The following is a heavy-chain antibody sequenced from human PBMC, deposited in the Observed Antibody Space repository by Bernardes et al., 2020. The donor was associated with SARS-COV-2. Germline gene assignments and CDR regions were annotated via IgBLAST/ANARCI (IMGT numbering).Heavy chain of an antibody. Sequence: ASVKVPCKASGYTFTSYDINWVRQATGQGLEWMGWMNPNSGNTGYAQKFQGRVTMTRNTSISTAYMELSSLRSEDTAVYYCARTYYYDSSGYYYYFHWYYYYYGMDVWGQGTTVTVSS. D-gene: IGHD3-22*01. CDR3: ARTYYYDSSGYYYYFHWYYYYYGMDV. CDR1: GYTFTSYD. CDR2: MNPNSGNT. V-gene: IGHV1-8*01. J-gene: IGHJ6*02.